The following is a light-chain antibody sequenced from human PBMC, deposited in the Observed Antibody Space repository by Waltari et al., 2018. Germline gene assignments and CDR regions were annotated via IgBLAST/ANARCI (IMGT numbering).Light chain of an antibody. CDR3: QTGGHGTWV. Sequence: QLVLTQSPSASASLGASVKLTCTVTSGHSSSAIAWHQHQPGKGPRYLMKVNSDGSHSKGDKIPDRFSGSSSGAEHYLTISSLQSEDEADYYCQTGGHGTWVFGGGTKLTVL. CDR1: SGHSSSA. CDR2: VNSDGSH. V-gene: IGLV4-69*01. J-gene: IGLJ3*02.